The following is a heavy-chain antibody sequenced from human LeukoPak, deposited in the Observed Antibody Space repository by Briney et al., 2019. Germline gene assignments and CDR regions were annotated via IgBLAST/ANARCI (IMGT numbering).Heavy chain of an antibody. Sequence: ASVKVSCKASGYTFSSYGINWVRQAPGQGLEWMGWISTYNGNTNYAQKLQGRVTMTRDTSISTAYMELSRLRSDDTAVYYCARRGYSGYDLNYWGQGTLVTVSS. CDR2: ISTYNGNT. V-gene: IGHV1-18*01. CDR1: GYTFSSYG. CDR3: ARRGYSGYDLNY. D-gene: IGHD5-12*01. J-gene: IGHJ4*02.